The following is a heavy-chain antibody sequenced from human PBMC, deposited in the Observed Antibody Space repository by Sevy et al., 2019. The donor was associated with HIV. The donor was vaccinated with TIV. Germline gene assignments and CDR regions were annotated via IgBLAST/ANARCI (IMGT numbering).Heavy chain of an antibody. J-gene: IGHJ6*03. CDR3: ARDPRFTYSSSWFPAHYYYYYMDV. CDR1: GFTFSSYS. V-gene: IGHV3-21*01. CDR2: ISSSSSYI. Sequence: GGSLRLSCAASGFTFSSYSMNWVRQAPGKGLEWVSSISSSSSYIYYADSVKGRFTISRDNAKNSLYRQMNSLRAEDXXXXXXARDPRFTYSSSWFPAHYYYYYMDVWGKGTTVTVSS. D-gene: IGHD6-13*01.